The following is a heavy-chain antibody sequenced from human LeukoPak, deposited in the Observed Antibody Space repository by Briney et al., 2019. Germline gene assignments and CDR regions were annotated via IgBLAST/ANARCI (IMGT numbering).Heavy chain of an antibody. Sequence: GESLKISCNGAGYTFSTYWIGWVRQMPGKGLEWMGIIFPRDSETRYSPSFQGHVTISVDKSINTAYLQWSSLKASDTAIYYCARHTYDYDRSGYYYEDYWGQGTLVTVSS. J-gene: IGHJ4*02. CDR2: IFPRDSET. CDR1: GYTFSTYW. V-gene: IGHV5-51*01. CDR3: ARHTYDYDRSGYYYEDY. D-gene: IGHD3-22*01.